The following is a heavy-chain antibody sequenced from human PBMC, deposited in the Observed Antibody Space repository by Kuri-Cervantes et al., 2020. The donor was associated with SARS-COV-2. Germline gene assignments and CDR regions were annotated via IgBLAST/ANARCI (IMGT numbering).Heavy chain of an antibody. CDR3: ARDYYEDEYSRFFDS. V-gene: IGHV3-21*01. CDR2: INHNATHI. D-gene: IGHD3-3*01. CDR1: GFTFNTFG. Sequence: GGSLSLSCVASGFTFNTFGMNWVRQAPGTGLEWVSSINHNATHIHYADSLRGRITVSRDNAKNSLYLQMTSLRAEDTAVYYCARDYYEDEYSRFFDSWGHGTLVTVSS. J-gene: IGHJ4*01.